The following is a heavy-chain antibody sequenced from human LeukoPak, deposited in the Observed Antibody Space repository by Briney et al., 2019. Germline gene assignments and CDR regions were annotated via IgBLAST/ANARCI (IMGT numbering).Heavy chain of an antibody. CDR2: IILIFGTA. Sequence: SVKVSCKASGGTFSSYAISWVRQAPGQGLEWMGRIILIFGTANYAQKFQGRVTITTDESTSTAYMELSSLRSEDTAVYYCARDEGRWGNYYYYYMDVWGKGTTVTVSS. CDR3: ARDEGRWGNYYYYYMDV. CDR1: GGTFSSYA. D-gene: IGHD4-23*01. V-gene: IGHV1-69*05. J-gene: IGHJ6*03.